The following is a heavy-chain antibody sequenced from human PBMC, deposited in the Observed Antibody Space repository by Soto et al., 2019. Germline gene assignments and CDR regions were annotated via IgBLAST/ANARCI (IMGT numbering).Heavy chain of an antibody. CDR3: ARDKMVGYYYYGMDV. D-gene: IGHD3-10*01. CDR1: GYTFTSYA. V-gene: IGHV1-3*01. Sequence: QVPLVQSGAEVKKPGASVKVSCKASGYTFTSYAMHWVRQAPGQRLEWMGWINAGNGNTKYSQKFQGRVTITRDTSASTAYMELSSLRSEDTAVYYCARDKMVGYYYYGMDVWGQGTTVTVSS. J-gene: IGHJ6*02. CDR2: INAGNGNT.